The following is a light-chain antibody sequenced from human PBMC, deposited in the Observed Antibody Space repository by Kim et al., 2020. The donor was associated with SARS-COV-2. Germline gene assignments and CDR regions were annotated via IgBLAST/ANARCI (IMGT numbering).Light chain of an antibody. CDR2: AAS. Sequence: ASVGDRVTITCRASQSISSYLNWYQQKPGKAPKLLIYAASSLQSGVPSRFSGSGSGTDFTLTISSLQPEDFATYYCQQSYSTLGTFGQGTKVDIK. J-gene: IGKJ1*01. CDR3: QQSYSTLGT. CDR1: QSISSY. V-gene: IGKV1-39*01.